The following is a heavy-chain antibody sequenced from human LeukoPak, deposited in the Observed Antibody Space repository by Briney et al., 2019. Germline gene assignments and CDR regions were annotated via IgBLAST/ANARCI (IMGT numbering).Heavy chain of an antibody. CDR1: GYTFTSYG. CDR2: ISAYNGNT. V-gene: IGHV1-18*01. D-gene: IGHD3-16*02. J-gene: IGHJ4*02. CDR3: ARTPITFGGVISPPDY. Sequence: ASVKVSCKASGYTFTSYGISWVRQAPGQGLEWLDWISAYNGNTNYAQKLQGRVTMTTDTSTSTAYMELRSLRSDDTAVYYCARTPITFGGVISPPDYWGQGTLVTVSS.